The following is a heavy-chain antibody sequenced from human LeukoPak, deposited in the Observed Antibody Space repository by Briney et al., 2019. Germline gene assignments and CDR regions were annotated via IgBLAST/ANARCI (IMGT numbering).Heavy chain of an antibody. CDR1: GGSISSYY. CDR2: IYYSGST. J-gene: IGHJ5*02. D-gene: IGHD6-25*01. Sequence: SETLSLTCTVSGGSISSYYGSWIRQPPGKGLEWIGYIYYSGSTNYNPSLKSRVPISVDTSKNQFPLTLSSVTAADTAVYYCARTPGAATFAPCGQATLVTVSS. V-gene: IGHV4-59*01. CDR3: ARTPGAATFAP.